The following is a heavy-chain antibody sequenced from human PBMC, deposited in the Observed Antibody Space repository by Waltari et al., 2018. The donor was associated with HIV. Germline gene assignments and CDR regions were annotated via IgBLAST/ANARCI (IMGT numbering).Heavy chain of an antibody. CDR2: ISYDGSNK. Sequence: QVQLVESGGGVVQPGRSLRLSCVASGFTFSSYAMHWVRQAPGKGLEWVAVISYDGSNKYYADSVKGRFTISRDNSKNTLYLQMNSLRAEDTAVYYCARDKATIGVFDYWGQGTLVTVSS. D-gene: IGHD5-12*01. J-gene: IGHJ4*02. CDR1: GFTFSSYA. CDR3: ARDKATIGVFDY. V-gene: IGHV3-30*01.